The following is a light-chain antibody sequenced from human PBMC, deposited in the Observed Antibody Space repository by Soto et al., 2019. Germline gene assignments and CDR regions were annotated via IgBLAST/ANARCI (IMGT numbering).Light chain of an antibody. CDR1: QSISNY. CDR2: GSS. J-gene: IGKJ2*01. V-gene: IGKV1-39*01. Sequence: DIQMTQSPSPLSASVGDRVTITCRSGQSISNYLNWYQQKHGKAHKLLIYGSSSLQSGVPSRFSGGGSGTDFTLTITNLQPEDFATYYCQQSYSTPYTFGPGTQLDIK. CDR3: QQSYSTPYT.